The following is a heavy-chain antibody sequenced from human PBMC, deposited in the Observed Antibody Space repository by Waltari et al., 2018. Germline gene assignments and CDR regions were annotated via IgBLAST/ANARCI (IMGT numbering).Heavy chain of an antibody. Sequence: EVQLVESGGGLVKPGGALRLSWAAPGFPFRIYAMNWVRQAPGKGLEWVSSISSSGYIYYADSVKGRFTISRDNARNSLYLQMNSLRAEDTAVYYCARDINSREDYWGQGTLVTVSS. J-gene: IGHJ4*02. V-gene: IGHV3-21*01. D-gene: IGHD1-20*01. CDR3: ARDINSREDY. CDR2: ISSSGYI. CDR1: GFPFRIYA.